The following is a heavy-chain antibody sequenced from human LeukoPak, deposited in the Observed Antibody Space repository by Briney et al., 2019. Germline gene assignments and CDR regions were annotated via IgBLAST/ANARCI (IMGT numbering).Heavy chain of an antibody. D-gene: IGHD6-6*01. CDR2: IKQDGSEK. J-gene: IGHJ4*02. V-gene: IGHV3-7*01. Sequence: GGSLRLSCAASGFTFSDYYMSWIRQAPGKGLEWVANIKQDGSEKYYVDSVKGRFTISRDNAKNSLYLQMNSLRAEDTAVYYCARESIAARPFDYWGQGTLVTVSS. CDR3: ARESIAARPFDY. CDR1: GFTFSDYY.